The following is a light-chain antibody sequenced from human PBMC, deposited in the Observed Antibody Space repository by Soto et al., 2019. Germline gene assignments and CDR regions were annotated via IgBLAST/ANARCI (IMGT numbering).Light chain of an antibody. J-gene: IGKJ2*01. Sequence: DIVMTQTPLSLSVSPGQPASISCKSSRSLLHADGNTYLYWFLRKPGQTPQLLLSKVSNRFTGVPDAFGGSGSVTDFTVKISRVEAEDVGVYHCMQSAQVPYAFGQGTKLEIK. CDR1: RSLLHADGNTY. CDR3: MQSAQVPYA. V-gene: IGKV2D-29*01. CDR2: KVS.